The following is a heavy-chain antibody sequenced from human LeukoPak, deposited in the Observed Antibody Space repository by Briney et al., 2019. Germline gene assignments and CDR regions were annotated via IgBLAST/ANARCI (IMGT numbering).Heavy chain of an antibody. D-gene: IGHD5-12*01. CDR1: GGSISSGGYY. CDR3: ARSLEDSGYDYGFDY. V-gene: IGHV4-31*03. Sequence: SQTLSLTCSVSGGSISSGGYYWSWLRQHPGKGLEWIGYIYYSGSTYYNPSLKSRVTISVDTSKNQFSLKLSSETAADTAVYYCARSLEDSGYDYGFDYWGQGTLVTVSS. J-gene: IGHJ4*02. CDR2: IYYSGST.